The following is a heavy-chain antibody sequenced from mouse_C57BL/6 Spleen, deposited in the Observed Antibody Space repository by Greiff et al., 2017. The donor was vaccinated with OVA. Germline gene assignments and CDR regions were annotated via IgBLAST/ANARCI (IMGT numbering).Heavy chain of an antibody. CDR1: GFNIKDYY. D-gene: IGHD1-1*01. Sequence: VQLQQSGAELVRPGASVKLSCTASGFNIKDYYMHWVKQRPEQGLEWIGRIDPEDGDTEYAPKFQGKATMTAATTSNTAYLQLSSLTSEDTAVYYCTAPVITTVDYWGQGTTLTVSS. CDR2: IDPEDGDT. CDR3: TAPVITTVDY. V-gene: IGHV14-1*01. J-gene: IGHJ2*01.